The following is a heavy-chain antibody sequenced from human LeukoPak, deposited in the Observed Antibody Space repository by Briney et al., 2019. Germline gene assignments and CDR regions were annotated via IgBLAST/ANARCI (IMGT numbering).Heavy chain of an antibody. D-gene: IGHD5-12*01. V-gene: IGHV5-10-1*01. CDR1: GYIFTSYW. CDR2: IDPSDSYT. J-gene: IGHJ4*02. Sequence: GEYRQISCKGSGYIFTSYWINWVRQTPGKGLEWMGRIDPSDSYTKYSPSFQVHVTISADKSISTAYLQWSSLKASDTAMYYCARRLYSGDEAYDYWGQRTMVADSS. CDR3: ARRLYSGDEAYDY.